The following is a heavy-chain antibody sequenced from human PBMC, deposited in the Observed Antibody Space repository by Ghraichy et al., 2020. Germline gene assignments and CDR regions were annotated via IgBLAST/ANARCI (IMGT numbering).Heavy chain of an antibody. J-gene: IGHJ4*02. V-gene: IGHV3-53*01. D-gene: IGHD3-22*01. CDR3: ARELGSSGYYYFDY. CDR1: GFNVSDNS. CDR2: IYSGGNI. Sequence: GGSLRLSCAASGFNVSDNSLTWVRQAPGKGLEWVSVIYSGGNIYYAKSVKGRFTISRDNSKNAVYLQMNSLRADDTAMYYCARELGSSGYYYFDYWGQGTLVTVSS.